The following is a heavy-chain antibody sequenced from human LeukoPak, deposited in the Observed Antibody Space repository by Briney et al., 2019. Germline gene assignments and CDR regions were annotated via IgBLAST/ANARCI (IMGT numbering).Heavy chain of an antibody. Sequence: ASVKVSCKASGCTFTSYGISWVRQATGQGLEWMGWMNPNSGNTGYAQKFQGRVTMTRNTSISTAYMELSSLRSEDTAVYYCARLGYGDYPPKLIWFDPWGQGTLVTVSS. V-gene: IGHV1-8*02. J-gene: IGHJ5*02. CDR3: ARLGYGDYPPKLIWFDP. CDR1: GCTFTSYG. CDR2: MNPNSGNT. D-gene: IGHD4-17*01.